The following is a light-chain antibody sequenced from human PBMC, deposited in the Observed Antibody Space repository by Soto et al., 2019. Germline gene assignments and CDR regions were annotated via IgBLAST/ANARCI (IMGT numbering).Light chain of an antibody. Sequence: EIVSAECRAALAFSSGGRPTLSCKASQSVSSYLAWYQQKPGQAPRLLIYDASNRATGIPARFSGSGSGTDFTLTISSLESEDFAAYYCQQRCNWPPAFGQGTRLEIK. J-gene: IGKJ5*01. CDR3: QQRCNWPPA. CDR1: QSVSSY. CDR2: DAS. V-gene: IGKV3-11*01.